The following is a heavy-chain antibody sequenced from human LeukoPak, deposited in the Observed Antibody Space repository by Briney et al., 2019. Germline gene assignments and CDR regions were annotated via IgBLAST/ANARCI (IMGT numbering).Heavy chain of an antibody. CDR2: INAGNGNT. CDR3: ARGERLNYDSSGYTFDY. D-gene: IGHD3-22*01. V-gene: IGHV1-3*01. Sequence: GASVKVSCKASGYTFTSYAMHWVRQAPGQRLEWMGWINAGNGNTKYSQKFQGRVTITRDTSASTAYMELSSLRSEDTAVYYCARGERLNYDSSGYTFDYWGQGALVTVSS. CDR1: GYTFTSYA. J-gene: IGHJ4*02.